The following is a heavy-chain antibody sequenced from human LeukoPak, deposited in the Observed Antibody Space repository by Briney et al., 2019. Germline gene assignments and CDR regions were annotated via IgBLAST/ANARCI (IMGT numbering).Heavy chain of an antibody. CDR3: AKRHYYASGSLDY. J-gene: IGHJ4*02. Sequence: GGSLRLSCAASGFTFSSYAMTWVRQATGEGLEWVSAIGAGGAATFYADSVKGRLSISRDNSKNTLYLQLNSLSAEDTAVYYCAKRHYYASGSLDYWGQGTLVTVSS. V-gene: IGHV3-23*01. CDR1: GFTFSSYA. D-gene: IGHD3-10*01. CDR2: IGAGGAAT.